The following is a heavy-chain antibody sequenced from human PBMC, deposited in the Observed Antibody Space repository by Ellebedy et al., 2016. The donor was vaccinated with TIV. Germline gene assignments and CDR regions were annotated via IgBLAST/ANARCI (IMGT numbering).Heavy chain of an antibody. J-gene: IGHJ4*02. CDR3: ARGPARLGELSFDY. D-gene: IGHD3-16*01. CDR1: GGSISSYY. V-gene: IGHV4-59*01. CDR2: IYYSGST. Sequence: SETLSLXXTVSGGSISSYYWSWIRQPPGKGLEWIGYIYYSGSTNYNPSLKSRVTISVDTSKNQFSLKLSSVTAADTAVYYCARGPARLGELSFDYWGQGTLVTVSS.